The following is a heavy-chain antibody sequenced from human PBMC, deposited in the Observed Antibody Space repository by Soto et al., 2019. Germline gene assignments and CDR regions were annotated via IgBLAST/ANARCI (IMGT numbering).Heavy chain of an antibody. V-gene: IGHV3-21*01. CDR1: GFTFSSYS. D-gene: IGHD2-2*01. Sequence: GGSLRLSCAASGFTFSSYSMNWVRQAPGKGLEWVSSISISISYIYYADAVKGRFTISRDNAKNSLYLQMNSLRAEDTAVYYCARESSTSCPRHWGQGTLVTVSS. J-gene: IGHJ4*02. CDR2: ISISISYI. CDR3: ARESSTSCPRH.